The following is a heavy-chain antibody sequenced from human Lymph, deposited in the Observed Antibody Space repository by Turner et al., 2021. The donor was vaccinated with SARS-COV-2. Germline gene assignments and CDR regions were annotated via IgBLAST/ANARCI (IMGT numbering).Heavy chain of an antibody. CDR1: GFTFSTYA. CDR3: ARYGSGGYFYYGLDV. Sequence: QVQLVESGGGVVQPGRSLRLSCAASGFTFSTYAIHWVRQDAGKGLEWVAVISYDGSNKYYADSVKGRFTISRDNSKNTLYLQMNSLRAEDTAVYYCARYGSGGYFYYGLDVWGQGTTVTVSS. CDR2: ISYDGSNK. J-gene: IGHJ6*02. D-gene: IGHD3-10*01. V-gene: IGHV3-30*04.